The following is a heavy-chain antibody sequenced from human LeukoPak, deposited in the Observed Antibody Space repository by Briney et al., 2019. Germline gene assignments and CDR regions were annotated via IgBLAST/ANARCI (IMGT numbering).Heavy chain of an antibody. CDR2: INHSGST. V-gene: IGHV4-34*01. J-gene: IGHJ6*02. CDR3: ARGLINKYYYGPRNYYYGMDV. Sequence: SETLSLTCAVYGGSFSGYYWGWIRQPPGKGLEWIGEINHSGSTNYNPSLKSRVTISVDTSKNQFSLKLSSVTAADTAVYYCARGLINKYYYGPRNYYYGMDVWGQGTTVTVSS. D-gene: IGHD3-10*01. CDR1: GGSFSGYY.